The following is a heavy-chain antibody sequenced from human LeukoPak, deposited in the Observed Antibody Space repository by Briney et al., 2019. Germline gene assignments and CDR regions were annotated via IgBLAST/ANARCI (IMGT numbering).Heavy chain of an antibody. J-gene: IGHJ4*02. V-gene: IGHV3-74*01. D-gene: IGHD3-22*01. Sequence: PGGSLRLSCAASGFTFSNYWMYWVRQAPGKGLVWVSRINGDGSATVYADSVKGRFTISRDNAKNTLYLQMNSLRAEGTAVYYCARVGYDSSGYSDCWGQGTLVTVSS. CDR1: GFTFSNYW. CDR2: INGDGSAT. CDR3: ARVGYDSSGYSDC.